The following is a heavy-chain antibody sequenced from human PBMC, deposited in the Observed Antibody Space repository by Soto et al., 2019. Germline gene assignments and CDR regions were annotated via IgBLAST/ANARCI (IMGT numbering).Heavy chain of an antibody. J-gene: IGHJ4*02. CDR2: ISAYNGNT. Sequence: ASVKVSCKASGYTFTSYGISWVRQAPGQGLEWMGWISAYNGNTNYAQKLQGRVTMTTDTSTSTAYMELRSLRSDDTAVYYCARDYYYDSSGSWDYWGKGTLVNVSS. D-gene: IGHD3-22*01. CDR3: ARDYYYDSSGSWDY. CDR1: GYTFTSYG. V-gene: IGHV1-18*01.